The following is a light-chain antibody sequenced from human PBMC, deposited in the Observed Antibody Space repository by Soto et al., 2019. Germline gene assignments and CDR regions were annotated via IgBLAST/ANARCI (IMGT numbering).Light chain of an antibody. Sequence: QSVLTQPASVSGSPGQSIAISCTGTSGDVGRYNYVSWYQQHPGKAPKLMIYEVSNRPSGVSNRFSGSKSGNTASLTISGLQAEDEADYYCSAYTTSSTTLYVFGTGTKLTVL. V-gene: IGLV2-14*01. CDR3: SAYTTSSTTLYV. CDR2: EVS. J-gene: IGLJ1*01. CDR1: SGDVGRYNY.